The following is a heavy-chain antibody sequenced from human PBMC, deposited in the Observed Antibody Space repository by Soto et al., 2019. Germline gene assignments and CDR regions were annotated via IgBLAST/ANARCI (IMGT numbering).Heavy chain of an antibody. J-gene: IGHJ4*02. D-gene: IGHD2-15*01. Sequence: ESGGGLVKPGGSWRLSFAASGFTFRDYYMTWFRQAPGKGLEWVSNISSSDNTIYYADSVKGRFTISRDNAKNSLYLQMSSLRAEDTAVYYCARDSRPVTLWGQGTLVTVSS. CDR2: ISSSDNTI. V-gene: IGHV3-11*01. CDR3: ARDSRPVTL. CDR1: GFTFRDYY.